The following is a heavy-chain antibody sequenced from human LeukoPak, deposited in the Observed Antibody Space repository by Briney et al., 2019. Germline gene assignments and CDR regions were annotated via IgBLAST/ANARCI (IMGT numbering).Heavy chain of an antibody. Sequence: GASVKASCKASGYTFTGYYMHWVRQAPGQGLEWMGWISAYNGNTNYAQKLQGRVTMTTDTSTSTAYMELRSLRSDDTAVYYCARVPAVAVKYYFDYWGQGTLVTVSS. D-gene: IGHD2-2*01. CDR2: ISAYNGNT. CDR1: GYTFTGYY. J-gene: IGHJ4*02. CDR3: ARVPAVAVKYYFDY. V-gene: IGHV1-18*04.